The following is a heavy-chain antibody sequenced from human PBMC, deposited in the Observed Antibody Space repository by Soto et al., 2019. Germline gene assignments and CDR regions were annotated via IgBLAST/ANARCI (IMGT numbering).Heavy chain of an antibody. CDR2: VYHTGSS. V-gene: IGHV4-4*07. CDR1: GDSISSSN. Sequence: PSETLSLTCTVSGDSISSSNWNWILLPAGKGLEWIGRVYHTGSSNYNPSLNSRVTLSVDTSKSQFSLKLTSVSAADTAVYYCARLLSSPSTGRVFDYWCQGMLVAVSS. CDR3: ARLLSSPSTGRVFDY. J-gene: IGHJ4*02.